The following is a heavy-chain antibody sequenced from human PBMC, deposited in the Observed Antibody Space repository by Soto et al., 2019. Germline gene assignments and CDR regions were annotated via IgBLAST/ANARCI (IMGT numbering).Heavy chain of an antibody. Sequence: QVQLQESGPGLVKPSETLSLTCTVSGVSVSTDTYYWSWIRQPPGKGLEWIGYIFYSGSTYYNPSLKXXVXFXXDTSNNQFSLSLSSVTAADTAVYYCARGPTGTTDYWGQGLLVTVSS. J-gene: IGHJ4*02. CDR1: GVSVSTDTYY. V-gene: IGHV4-61*01. CDR3: ARGPTGTTDY. CDR2: IFYSGST. D-gene: IGHD4-17*01.